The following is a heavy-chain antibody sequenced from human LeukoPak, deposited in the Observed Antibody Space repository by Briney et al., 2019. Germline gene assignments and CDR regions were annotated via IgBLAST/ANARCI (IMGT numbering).Heavy chain of an antibody. CDR1: GFTFSSYA. J-gene: IGHJ4*02. D-gene: IGHD4-11*01. CDR3: AREPTTVSPPG. V-gene: IGHV3-21*01. Sequence: GGSLRLSCAASGFTFSSYAMSWVRQAPGKGLEWVSVVTNSGSATYYSDSVKGRFTISRDNAKNSLYLQMNSLRAEDTAVYYCAREPTTVSPPGWGQGTLVTVSS. CDR2: VTNSGSAT.